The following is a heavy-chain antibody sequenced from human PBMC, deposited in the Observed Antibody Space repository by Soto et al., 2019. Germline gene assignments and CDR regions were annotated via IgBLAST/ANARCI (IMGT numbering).Heavy chain of an antibody. D-gene: IGHD2-15*01. CDR2: IWYDGGDK. CDR3: ARDNTADCSGGSCYLDY. J-gene: IGHJ4*02. V-gene: IGHV3-33*01. Sequence: PGGSLRLSCAASGITFSSYGMHWVRQAPGKGLEWVAVIWYDGGDKYYVESGKGRFTISRDNSKNTLYLQMNSLRAEDSAVFYCARDNTADCSGGSCYLDYWGQGTQVNVSS. CDR1: GITFSSYG.